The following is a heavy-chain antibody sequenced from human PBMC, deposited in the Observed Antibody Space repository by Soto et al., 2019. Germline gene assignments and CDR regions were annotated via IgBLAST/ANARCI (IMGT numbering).Heavy chain of an antibody. CDR1: GFTFSAYD. CDR2: ISGSGDGT. D-gene: IGHD5-18*01. J-gene: IGHJ4*02. CDR3: AGPGYSSQDY. V-gene: IGHV3-23*01. Sequence: GGSLRLSCAASGFTFSAYDMSWVRQAPGKGLEWVSAISGSGDGTDYADSVKGRFTISRDNLKNTLYLQMNSLRAEDTAVYYCAGPGYSSQDYWGQGTLVTVSS.